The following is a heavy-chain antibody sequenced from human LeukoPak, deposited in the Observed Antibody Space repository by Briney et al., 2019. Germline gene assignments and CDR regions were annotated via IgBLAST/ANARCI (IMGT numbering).Heavy chain of an antibody. CDR3: ARDRTVARPGDY. V-gene: IGHV3-21*01. CDR1: GFTFSSYS. D-gene: IGHD6-6*01. J-gene: IGHJ4*02. CDR2: ISSSSSYI. Sequence: TGGSLRLSCAASGFTFSSYSMNWVRQAPGKGLEWVSSISSSSSYIYYADSVKGRFTISRDNAKNSLYLQMNSLRAEDTAVYCCARDRTVARPGDYWGQGTLVTVSS.